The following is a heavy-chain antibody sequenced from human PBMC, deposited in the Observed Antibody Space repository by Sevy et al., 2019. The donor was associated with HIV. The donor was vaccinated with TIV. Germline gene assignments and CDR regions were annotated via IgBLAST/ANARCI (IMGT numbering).Heavy chain of an antibody. D-gene: IGHD3-22*01. V-gene: IGHV3-23*01. CDR3: TKALNPALESMIEVIFRTLKGFDV. CDR1: GFTFNTHA. Sequence: GGSLRLSCAASGFTFNTHAMNWVRQAPGKGLEWVSGISATGGGTYYTDSEKGRFTVPRDNSQNTLYLQMNSLRADDRAIYYCTKALNPALESMIEVIFRTLKGFDVWGQGTMVTVSS. CDR2: ISATGGGT. J-gene: IGHJ3*01.